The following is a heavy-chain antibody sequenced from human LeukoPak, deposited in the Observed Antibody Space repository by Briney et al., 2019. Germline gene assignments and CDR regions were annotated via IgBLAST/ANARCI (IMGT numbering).Heavy chain of an antibody. CDR2: IYRGGTT. V-gene: IGHV3-66*01. D-gene: IGHD6-13*01. CDR3: AREAPYSSSWYYFDY. CDR1: GFTVSSNY. Sequence: GGSLRLSCAASGFTVSSNYMSWVRQAPGKGLEWVSVIYRGGTTDYADSVRGRFTISRDNNKNTLSRQRYSRRSEDTAVYYCAREAPYSSSWYYFDYWGQGTLFTVSS. J-gene: IGHJ4*02.